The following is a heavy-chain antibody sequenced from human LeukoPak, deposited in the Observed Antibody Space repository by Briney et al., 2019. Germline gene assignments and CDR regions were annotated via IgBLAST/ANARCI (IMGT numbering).Heavy chain of an antibody. D-gene: IGHD2-2*01. Sequence: GGSLRLSCAASGFTFSSYSMNWVRQAPGKGLEWVSSISSSSSYIYYADSVKGRFTISRDNAKNSLYLQMNSLRAEDTAVYYCARAQLLSSAFDIWGQGTMVTVSS. CDR2: ISSSSSYI. CDR3: ARAQLLSSAFDI. J-gene: IGHJ3*02. V-gene: IGHV3-21*01. CDR1: GFTFSSYS.